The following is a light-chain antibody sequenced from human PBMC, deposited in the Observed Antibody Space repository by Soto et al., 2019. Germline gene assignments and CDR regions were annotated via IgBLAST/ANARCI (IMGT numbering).Light chain of an antibody. CDR3: QQYYSYPPT. Sequence: DIVMTQSPDSLAVSLGERATINCKSSQSVLYSSTNKNYLAWYQQKVGQPPRLLIYWASTRESGVPDRFSGSGSRTDFTLTVSSLQTEDVAVYFCQQYYSYPPTFGGATKVEIK. CDR2: WAS. V-gene: IGKV4-1*01. J-gene: IGKJ4*01. CDR1: QSVLYSSTNKNY.